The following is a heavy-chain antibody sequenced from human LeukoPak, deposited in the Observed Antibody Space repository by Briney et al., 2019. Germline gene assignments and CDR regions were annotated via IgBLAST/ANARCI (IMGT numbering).Heavy chain of an antibody. CDR1: GGSFSGYY. J-gene: IGHJ4*02. D-gene: IGHD3-10*01. Sequence: PSETLSLTCAVYGGSFSGYYWSWIRQPPGKGLEWIGEINHSGSTNYNPSLKSRVTISVDTSKNQFSLKLSSVTAADTAVYYCASNSFDYYGSGSYSVDYWGQGTLVAVSS. V-gene: IGHV4-34*01. CDR3: ASNSFDYYGSGSYSVDY. CDR2: INHSGST.